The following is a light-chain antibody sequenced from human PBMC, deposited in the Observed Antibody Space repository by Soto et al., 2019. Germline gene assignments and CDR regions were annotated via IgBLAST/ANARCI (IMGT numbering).Light chain of an antibody. Sequence: DIQMTQSPSTLSASVGDRVTITCRASQSISSWLSWYQQKPGKAPKLLLYKASSLESGVPSRFSGSGSGTECTLTISSLQPDDFATYYCQQYNSLWTFGQGTKVEIK. V-gene: IGKV1-5*03. CDR2: KAS. CDR3: QQYNSLWT. J-gene: IGKJ1*01. CDR1: QSISSW.